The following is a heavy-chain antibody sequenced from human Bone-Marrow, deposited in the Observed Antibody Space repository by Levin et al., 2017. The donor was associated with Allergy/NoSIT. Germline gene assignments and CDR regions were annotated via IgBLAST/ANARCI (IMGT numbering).Heavy chain of an antibody. V-gene: IGHV1-2*02. D-gene: IGHD1-1*01. J-gene: IGHJ4*02. CDR1: GYTFTGYY. CDR2: INPNSGDT. Sequence: ASVKVSCKASGYTFTGYYIHWVRQAPGQGLEWMGWINPNSGDTKYAQKFQDRVTMTRDTSITTAHMELKRLISDDTAVYYCARQNERYFDPWGQGTLVTVSS. CDR3: ARQNERYFDP.